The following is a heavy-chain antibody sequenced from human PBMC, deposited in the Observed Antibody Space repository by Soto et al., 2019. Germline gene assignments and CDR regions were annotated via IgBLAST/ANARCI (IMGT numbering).Heavy chain of an antibody. CDR1: GGTFSSYA. CDR2: IIPIFGTA. J-gene: IGHJ6*02. Sequence: SVKVSCKPSGGTFSSYAISWVRQAPGQGLEWMGGIIPIFGTANYAQKFQGRVTITADESTSTAYMELSSLRSEDTAVYYCARGAYRAHRPGRPGSYYYGMDVWGQGTTVTVSS. D-gene: IGHD2-15*01. CDR3: ARGAYRAHRPGRPGSYYYGMDV. V-gene: IGHV1-69*13.